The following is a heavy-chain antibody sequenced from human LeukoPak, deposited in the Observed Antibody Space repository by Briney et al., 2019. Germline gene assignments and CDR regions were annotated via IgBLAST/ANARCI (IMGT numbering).Heavy chain of an antibody. D-gene: IGHD3-16*01. Sequence: SVKVSCKASGGTFSSYTISWVRQAPGQGLEWMGRIIPILGIANYAQKFQGRVTITADKSTSTAYVELSSLRSEDTAVYYCARKGGAHAFDIWGQGTMVTVSS. V-gene: IGHV1-69*02. CDR1: GGTFSSYT. CDR2: IIPILGIA. CDR3: ARKGGAHAFDI. J-gene: IGHJ3*02.